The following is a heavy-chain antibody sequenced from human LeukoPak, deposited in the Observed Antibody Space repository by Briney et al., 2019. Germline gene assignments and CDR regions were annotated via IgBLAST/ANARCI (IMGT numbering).Heavy chain of an antibody. CDR3: AREGYSGAFDI. V-gene: IGHV1-46*01. D-gene: IGHD1-1*01. Sequence: ASVKVSCKASGYTFTNYYIHWVRQAPGQGLEWMGIINPSGGSASYAQKFRGRVTMTRDMSTSTVYIELSSLRSEDTAVYYCAREGYSGAFDIWGQGTMVTVSS. CDR2: INPSGGSA. J-gene: IGHJ3*02. CDR1: GYTFTNYY.